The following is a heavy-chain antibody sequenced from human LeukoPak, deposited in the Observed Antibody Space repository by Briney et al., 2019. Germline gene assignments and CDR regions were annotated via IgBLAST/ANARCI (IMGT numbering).Heavy chain of an antibody. CDR1: GFTFSSYA. CDR2: ISYDGSSK. V-gene: IGHV3-30-3*01. CDR3: ARDREVRGLYYFDY. J-gene: IGHJ4*02. D-gene: IGHD3-10*01. Sequence: GGSLRLSCAASGFTFSSYAMPWVRQAPGKGLEWVAVISYDGSSKYYADSVKGRFTISRDNSKNTLYLQMNSLRAEDTAVYYCARDREVRGLYYFDYWGQGTLVTVSS.